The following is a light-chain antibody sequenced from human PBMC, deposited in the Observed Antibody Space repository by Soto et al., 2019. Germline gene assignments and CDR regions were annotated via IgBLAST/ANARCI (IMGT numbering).Light chain of an antibody. CDR2: DAS. J-gene: IGKJ1*01. CDR1: QSVNSN. Sequence: EIVMTQSPDTLSVSPGERATLSCRASQSVNSNLDWFQQIPGQAPRLLIYDASIRATGIPARFSGSGCGTEFTLTISSLQSEYFAVYYCQQYNKWRTFGQGTKVEIK. CDR3: QQYNKWRT. V-gene: IGKV3-15*01.